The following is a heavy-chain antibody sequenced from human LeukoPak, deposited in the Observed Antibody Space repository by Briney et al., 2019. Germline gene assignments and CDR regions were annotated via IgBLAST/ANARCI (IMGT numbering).Heavy chain of an antibody. D-gene: IGHD1-26*01. Sequence: GASVKVSCKASGYTFSSYGISWVRQAPGQGLEWMGWISAYNGNTNYAQKLQGRVTMTTDTSTSTAYMELRRLTSDDTAVYYCARDAIMGGSYWVLWGQGSLVTVSS. CDR1: GYTFSSYG. CDR3: ARDAIMGGSYWVL. V-gene: IGHV1-18*01. J-gene: IGHJ4*02. CDR2: ISAYNGNT.